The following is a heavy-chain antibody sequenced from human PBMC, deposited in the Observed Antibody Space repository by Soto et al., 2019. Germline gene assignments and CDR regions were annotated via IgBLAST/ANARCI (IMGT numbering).Heavy chain of an antibody. CDR2: IYYSGST. CDR1: GGSISTYY. D-gene: IGHD2-15*01. Sequence: PSETLSLTCTVSGGSISTYYWSWIRQPPGKGLEWIGYIYYSGSTNYNPSLKSRVTISVDTSKNQFSLKLSSVTAADTAMYYCARLGGGYCFGGSCYEFRELFQHWGQRSLDTVSS. J-gene: IGHJ1*01. V-gene: IGHV4-59*08. CDR3: ARLGGGYCFGGSCYEFRELFQH.